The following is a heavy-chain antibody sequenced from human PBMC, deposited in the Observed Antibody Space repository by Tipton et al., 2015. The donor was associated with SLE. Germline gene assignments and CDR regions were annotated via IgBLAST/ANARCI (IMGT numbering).Heavy chain of an antibody. J-gene: IGHJ3*01. CDR1: GFSFSSHA. V-gene: IGHV4-34*01. CDR2: INHGGST. D-gene: IGHD3-10*01. Sequence: LRLSCAASGFSFSSHAVNWARQAPGKGLEWFGEINHGGSTNYNPSLKSRVTTSVDTSKNHLSLKLRSVTAADTAVYYCARHLGVIVAFEVWGQGTVLTVSS. CDR3: ARHLGVIVAFEV.